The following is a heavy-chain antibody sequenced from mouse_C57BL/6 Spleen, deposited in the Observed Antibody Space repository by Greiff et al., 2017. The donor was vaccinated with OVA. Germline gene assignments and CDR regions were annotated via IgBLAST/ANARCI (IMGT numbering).Heavy chain of an antibody. V-gene: IGHV1-15*01. D-gene: IGHD2-2*01. CDR2: IDPETGGT. CDR1: GYTFTDYE. J-gene: IGHJ2*01. Sequence: QVQLKESGAELVRPGASVTLSCKASGYTFTDYEMHWVKQTPVHGLEWIGAIDPETGGTAYNQKFKGKAILTADKSSSTAYMKLRSLTSEDSAVYYWTSRNGYGGYFDDWGQGTTLTVAS. CDR3: TSRNGYGGYFDD.